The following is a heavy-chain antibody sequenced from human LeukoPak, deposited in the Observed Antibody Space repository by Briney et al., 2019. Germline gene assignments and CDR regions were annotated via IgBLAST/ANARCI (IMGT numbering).Heavy chain of an antibody. CDR2: IYYSGST. CDR3: ARHGRYCSGGSCYRGNWFDP. D-gene: IGHD2-15*01. V-gene: IGHV4-59*08. Sequence: PSETLSLTCTVSGGSISSYYWSRIRQPPGKGLEWIGYIYYSGSTNYNPSLKSRVTISVDTSKNQFSLKLSSVTAADTAVYYCARHGRYCSGGSCYRGNWFDPWGQGTLVTVSS. J-gene: IGHJ5*02. CDR1: GGSISSYY.